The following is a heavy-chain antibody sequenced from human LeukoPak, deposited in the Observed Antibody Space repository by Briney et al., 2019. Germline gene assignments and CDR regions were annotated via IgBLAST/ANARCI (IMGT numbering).Heavy chain of an antibody. D-gene: IGHD3-22*01. Sequence: PGGSLRLSCAASGFTFSSYDMHWVRQATGKGLEWVSAIGTAGDTYYPGSVKGRFTISRENAKNSLYLQMNSLRAGDTAVYYCARGLHYYDSSGYYPNDAFDIWGQGTMATVSS. CDR1: GFTFSSYD. J-gene: IGHJ3*02. V-gene: IGHV3-13*01. CDR3: ARGLHYYDSSGYYPNDAFDI. CDR2: IGTAGDT.